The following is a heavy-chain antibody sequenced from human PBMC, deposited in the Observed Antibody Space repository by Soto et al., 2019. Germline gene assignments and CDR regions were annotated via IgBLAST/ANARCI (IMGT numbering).Heavy chain of an antibody. CDR1: GGTFSSYA. D-gene: IGHD3-22*01. V-gene: IGHV1-69*12. CDR2: IIPIFGTA. J-gene: IGHJ3*02. CDR3: ARTYYYDSSGSVDI. Sequence: QVQLVQSGAEVKKPGSSVKVSCKASGGTFSSYAISWVRQAPGQGLEWMGGIIPIFGTANYAQKFQGRVTITADESTSNDYMELSSLRSEDTAVYYCARTYYYDSSGSVDIWGQGTMVTVSS.